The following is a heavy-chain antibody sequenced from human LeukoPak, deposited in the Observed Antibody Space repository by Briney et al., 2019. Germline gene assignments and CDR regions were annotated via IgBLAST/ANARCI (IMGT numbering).Heavy chain of an antibody. CDR2: INPNSGGT. CDR1: GYTSIAYY. Sequence: ASVKVSCKASGYTSIAYYMHWVRQAPGQGLEWMGWINPNSGGTNYAQKFQGRVTMTRDTSISTAYMDLSRLRSDDTAVYYCARGAVAGTDYWGQGTLVTVSS. CDR3: ARGAVAGTDY. D-gene: IGHD6-19*01. J-gene: IGHJ4*02. V-gene: IGHV1-2*02.